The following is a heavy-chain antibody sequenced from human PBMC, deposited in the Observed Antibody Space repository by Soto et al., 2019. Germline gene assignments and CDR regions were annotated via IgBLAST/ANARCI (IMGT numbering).Heavy chain of an antibody. Sequence: PGGSLRLSCAGSGFTFSGYAMSWVRQAPGKGLEWVSAIGGSGGSTYYADSVKGRFTISRDNSKNTLFLQMNSLRADDTAVYYCAKDPYYYDTSEMDVWGQGTTVTVSS. D-gene: IGHD3-22*01. CDR3: AKDPYYYDTSEMDV. CDR2: IGGSGGST. CDR1: GFTFSGYA. J-gene: IGHJ6*02. V-gene: IGHV3-23*01.